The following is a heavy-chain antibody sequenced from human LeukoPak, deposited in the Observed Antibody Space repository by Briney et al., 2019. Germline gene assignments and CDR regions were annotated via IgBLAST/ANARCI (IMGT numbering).Heavy chain of an antibody. D-gene: IGHD3-22*01. CDR2: IYYSGST. CDR3: AREDYYDSSGYYDY. V-gene: IGHV4-59*01. J-gene: IGHJ4*02. CDR1: GGSISSYY. Sequence: SETLSLTCTVSGGSISSYYWSWIRQPPGKGLEWIGYIYYSGSTNYNPSLKSRVTISVDTSKNQFSLKLSSVTAVDTAVYYCAREDYYDSSGYYDYWGQGTLVTVSS.